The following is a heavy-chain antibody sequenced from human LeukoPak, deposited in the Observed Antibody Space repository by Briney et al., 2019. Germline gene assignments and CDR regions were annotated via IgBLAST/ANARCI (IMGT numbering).Heavy chain of an antibody. V-gene: IGHV3-48*04. CDR2: ISSSSSTI. CDR1: GFTVSSYS. CDR3: ATLSENDAFDI. Sequence: GGSLRLSCAASGFTVSSYSMNWVRQAPGKGLEWVSYISSSSSTIYYADSVKGRFTISRDNAKNSLYLQMNSLRAEDTAVYYCATLSENDAFDIWGQGTMVTVSS. J-gene: IGHJ3*02.